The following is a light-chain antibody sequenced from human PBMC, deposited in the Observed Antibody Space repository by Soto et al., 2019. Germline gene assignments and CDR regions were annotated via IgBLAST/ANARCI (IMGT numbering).Light chain of an antibody. Sequence: QSVLTQPPSASGTPGQRVTISCSGSSSNIGTNFVYWYQQLPGTAPKLLIFSNAQRPSGVPDRFSGSKSGTSASLGITGLRSEDEADYYCAAWDGSLSGWVFGGGTQLTVL. CDR1: SSNIGTNF. J-gene: IGLJ3*02. V-gene: IGLV1-47*02. CDR2: SNA. CDR3: AAWDGSLSGWV.